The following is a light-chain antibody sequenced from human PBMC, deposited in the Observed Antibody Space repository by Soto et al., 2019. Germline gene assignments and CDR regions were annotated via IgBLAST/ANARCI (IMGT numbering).Light chain of an antibody. CDR2: DAS. CDR1: QSISSY. V-gene: IGKV1-5*01. CDR3: QHYNTSPWT. J-gene: IGKJ1*01. Sequence: DIQMTQSPSSLSASVGDRVTITCRASQSISSYLNWYQQKPGKAPRVLIYDASSLESGVPSRFSGSGFGTEFTLTVSSLQPDDFATYYCQHYNTSPWTFGQGTKVDIK.